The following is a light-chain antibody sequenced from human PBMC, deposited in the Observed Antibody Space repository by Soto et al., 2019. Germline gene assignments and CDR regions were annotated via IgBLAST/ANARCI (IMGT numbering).Light chain of an antibody. J-gene: IGLJ1*01. CDR1: SSDVGIFNL. CDR2: EGS. V-gene: IGLV2-23*01. CDR3: CSYAGSSTYV. Sequence: QSALTQPASVSGSPGQSITISCTGTSSDVGIFNLVSWYQQHPGKAPKLMIYEGSKRPSGVSNRFSGSKSGNTASLTISGLQAEDEADYYCCSYAGSSTYVFGTGTSSPS.